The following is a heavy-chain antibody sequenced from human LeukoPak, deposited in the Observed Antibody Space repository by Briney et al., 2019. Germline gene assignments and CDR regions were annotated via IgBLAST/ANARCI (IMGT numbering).Heavy chain of an antibody. CDR2: IYYSGST. Sequence: SETLSLTCTVSGGSISNNNYYWGWIRQPPGKGLEWIGSIYYSGSTYYNPSLKSRITISVDTSKNQFSLKLSSVTAADTAVYYCARLKVREGFDYWGQGTLVTVSA. V-gene: IGHV4-39*01. J-gene: IGHJ4*02. CDR1: GGSISNNNYY. CDR3: ARLKVREGFDY. D-gene: IGHD3-10*01.